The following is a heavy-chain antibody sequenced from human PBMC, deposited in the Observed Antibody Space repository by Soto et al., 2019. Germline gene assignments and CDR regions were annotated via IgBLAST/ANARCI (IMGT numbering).Heavy chain of an antibody. CDR1: GFTFSSYG. CDR3: ARESNDFWSVPPDY. Sequence: GGSLSLSCAASGFTFSSYGMHWVRQAPGKGLEWVAVIWYDGSNKYYADSVKGRFTISRDNSKNTLYLQMNSLRAEDTAVYYCARESNDFWSVPPDYWGQGTLVTVSS. V-gene: IGHV3-33*01. D-gene: IGHD3-3*01. J-gene: IGHJ4*02. CDR2: IWYDGSNK.